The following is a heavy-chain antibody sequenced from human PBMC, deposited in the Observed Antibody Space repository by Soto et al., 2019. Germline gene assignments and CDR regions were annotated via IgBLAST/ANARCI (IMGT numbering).Heavy chain of an antibody. CDR2: INHSGST. Sequence: SETLSLTCAVYGGSFSGYYWSWIRQPPGKGLELIGEINHSGSTNYNPSLKSRVTISVDTSKNQFSLKLSSVTAADTAVYYCARGRGTMVRGVLLYYYYGMDVWGQGTTVTVSS. CDR3: ARGRGTMVRGVLLYYYYGMDV. CDR1: GGSFSGYY. D-gene: IGHD3-10*01. J-gene: IGHJ6*02. V-gene: IGHV4-34*01.